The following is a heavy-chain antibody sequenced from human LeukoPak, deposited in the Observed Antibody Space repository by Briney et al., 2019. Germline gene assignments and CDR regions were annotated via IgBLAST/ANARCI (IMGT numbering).Heavy chain of an antibody. Sequence: RGSLRLSCAASGFAFSSYAMHGVRQAPGKGLEWGAVVSYEGRNKHYANSVKGRFTISRDKSKNTLHLQMNSLRAEDTAIYYCARDTSFAVGATLDFWGQGTLVTVSS. D-gene: IGHD1-26*01. CDR3: ARDTSFAVGATLDF. V-gene: IGHV3-30*04. J-gene: IGHJ4*02. CDR1: GFAFSSYA. CDR2: VSYEGRNK.